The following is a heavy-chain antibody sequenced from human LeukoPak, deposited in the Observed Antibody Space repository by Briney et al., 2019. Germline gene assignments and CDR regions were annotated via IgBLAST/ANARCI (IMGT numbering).Heavy chain of an antibody. J-gene: IGHJ5*02. CDR2: INPNSGGT. D-gene: IGHD2-2*01. CDR3: ARERYCSSTSCYRRWFDP. Sequence: ASVKVSCKASGYTFTGYYMHWVRQAPGQGLEWMGWINPNSGGTNYAQKFQGRVTMTRDTSISTAYMELSKLRSDDTAVYYCARERYCSSTSCYRRWFDPWGQGTLVTVSS. CDR1: GYTFTGYY. V-gene: IGHV1-2*02.